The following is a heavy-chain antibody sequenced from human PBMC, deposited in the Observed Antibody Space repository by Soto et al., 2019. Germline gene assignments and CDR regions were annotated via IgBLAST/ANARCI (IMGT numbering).Heavy chain of an antibody. CDR3: ASGLRVGATNSPHDY. J-gene: IGHJ4*02. D-gene: IGHD1-26*01. CDR2: INHSGST. CDR1: VGSFSGYY. Sequence: SETLSLTCAVYVGSFSGYYWSWIRQPPGKGLEWIGEINHSGSTNYNPSLKSRVTISVDTSKNQFSLKLSSVTAADTAVYYCASGLRVGATNSPHDYWGQGTLVTVSS. V-gene: IGHV4-34*01.